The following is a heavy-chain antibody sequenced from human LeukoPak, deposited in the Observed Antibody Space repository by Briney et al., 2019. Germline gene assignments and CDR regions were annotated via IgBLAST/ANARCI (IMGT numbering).Heavy chain of an antibody. Sequence: GGSLRLSCAASGFTFSSYAMNWVRQAPGKGLEWVAVISYDGSNKYYADSVKGRFTIYRDNSKNTLYLQMNSLRAEDTAVYYCAKDLERATTVGAYYYYCGRDVWGQGTTVTVSS. CDR2: ISYDGSNK. CDR3: AKDLERATTVGAYYYYCGRDV. V-gene: IGHV3-30*04. J-gene: IGHJ6*02. D-gene: IGHD5-24*01. CDR1: GFTFSSYA.